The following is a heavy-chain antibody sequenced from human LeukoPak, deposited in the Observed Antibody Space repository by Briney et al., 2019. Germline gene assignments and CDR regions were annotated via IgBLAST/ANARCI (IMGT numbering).Heavy chain of an antibody. D-gene: IGHD3-22*01. CDR2: IYYSGTT. Sequence: SETLSLTCTVSGGSISSYYWSWIRQPPGKGLEWIGYIYYSGTTNYNPSPKSRVTISVDTSKNQFSLKLSSVTAADTAVYYCASASGYYSIDYWGQGTLVTVSS. J-gene: IGHJ4*02. CDR3: ASASGYYSIDY. V-gene: IGHV4-59*08. CDR1: GGSISSYY.